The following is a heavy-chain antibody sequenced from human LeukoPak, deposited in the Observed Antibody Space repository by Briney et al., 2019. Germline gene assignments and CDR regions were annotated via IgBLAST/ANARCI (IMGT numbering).Heavy chain of an antibody. CDR3: ARDQLGIRGYYFDY. Sequence: GGSLRLSCAASGFTVSSNYMSWVRQAPGKGLEWVSVIYSGGSTYYADSVKGRFTISRDNSKNTLYLQMNSLRAEDTAVYYCARDQLGIRGYYFDYWGQGTLVTVSS. CDR2: IYSGGST. V-gene: IGHV3-53*01. D-gene: IGHD6-13*01. CDR1: GFTVSSNY. J-gene: IGHJ4*02.